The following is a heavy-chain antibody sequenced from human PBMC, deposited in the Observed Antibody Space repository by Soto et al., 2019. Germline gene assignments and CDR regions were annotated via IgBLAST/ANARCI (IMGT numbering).Heavy chain of an antibody. V-gene: IGHV4-59*01. J-gene: IGHJ4*02. CDR2: VYYTGTT. D-gene: IGHD4-17*01. Sequence: QVLLQESGPGQVKPSETLSLTCTVSGGSIGSYHWSWVRQSPGKGLEWIASVYYTGTTNYNPSLGSRVTISIDAPENQISLKLTSVTAADTAFYYCARDTVLTGMFDFWGQGTLVTVSS. CDR1: GGSIGSYH. CDR3: ARDTVLTGMFDF.